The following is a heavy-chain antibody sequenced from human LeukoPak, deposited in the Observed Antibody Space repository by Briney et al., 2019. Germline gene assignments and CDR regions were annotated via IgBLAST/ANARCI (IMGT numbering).Heavy chain of an antibody. J-gene: IGHJ6*02. Sequence: GGSLRLSCAASGFTFSSYAMSWVRQAAGKGLEWVSGISGSGGTTYYADSVKGRFTISRDNSKNTMYLQMNSLRAEDTALYYCAILGSSSGYYSPGMDVWGQGTTVTVSS. V-gene: IGHV3-23*01. CDR3: AILGSSSGYYSPGMDV. CDR1: GFTFSSYA. D-gene: IGHD6-6*01. CDR2: ISGSGGTT.